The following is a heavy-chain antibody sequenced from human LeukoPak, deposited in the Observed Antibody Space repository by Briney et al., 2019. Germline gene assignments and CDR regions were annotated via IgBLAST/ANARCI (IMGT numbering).Heavy chain of an antibody. Sequence: SETLSLTCTVSGGSISSYYWSWIRQPPGKGLEWIGYIYYSGSTNYNPSLKSRVTISVDTSKNQFSLKLSSVTAADTAVYYCAREGTGGNHWFDPWGQGTLVTVSS. D-gene: IGHD3-16*01. CDR3: AREGTGGNHWFDP. V-gene: IGHV4-59*01. CDR2: IYYSGST. J-gene: IGHJ5*02. CDR1: GGSISSYY.